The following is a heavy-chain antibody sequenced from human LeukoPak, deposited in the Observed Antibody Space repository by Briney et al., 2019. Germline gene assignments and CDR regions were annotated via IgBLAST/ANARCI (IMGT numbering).Heavy chain of an antibody. CDR3: ARLGVVSDDYYYMNG. CDR1: GASIRGSPYY. D-gene: IGHD2-15*01. J-gene: IGHJ6*03. CDR2: ILYSGSA. V-gene: IGHV4-39*01. Sequence: PSETLSLTCPVSGASIRGSPYYWGWIRQPPGNGLEWIGSILYSGSAYYNPSLKSRVVMSVDTSENQFSLKLNSVTAADTAVYYCARLGVVSDDYYYMNGWGKGTTVTVSS.